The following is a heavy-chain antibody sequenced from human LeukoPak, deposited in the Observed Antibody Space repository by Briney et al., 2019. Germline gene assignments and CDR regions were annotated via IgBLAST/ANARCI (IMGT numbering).Heavy chain of an antibody. J-gene: IGHJ5*02. V-gene: IGHV4-34*01. CDR3: ARGVTIFGVVIANNWFDP. CDR1: GGSFSGYY. D-gene: IGHD3-3*01. Sequence: KSSETLSLTCAVYGGSFSGYYWSWIRQPPGKGLEWIGEINHSGSTNYNPSLKSRVTISVDTSKNQLSLKLSSVTAADTAVYYCARGVTIFGVVIANNWFDPWGQGTLVTVSS. CDR2: INHSGST.